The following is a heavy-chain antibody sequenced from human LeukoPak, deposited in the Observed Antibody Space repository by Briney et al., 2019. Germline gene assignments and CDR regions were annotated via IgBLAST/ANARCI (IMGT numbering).Heavy chain of an antibody. Sequence: PGRSLRLSCAASGFTFSSYSMNWVRQAPGKGLEWVSSISSVSSYIYYADSVKGRFTISRDNAKNSLYLQMNSLRAEDTAVYYCARGDGDCFDYWGQGTLVTVSS. CDR3: ARGDGDCFDY. D-gene: IGHD4-17*01. CDR2: ISSVSSYI. J-gene: IGHJ4*02. V-gene: IGHV3-21*01. CDR1: GFTFSSYS.